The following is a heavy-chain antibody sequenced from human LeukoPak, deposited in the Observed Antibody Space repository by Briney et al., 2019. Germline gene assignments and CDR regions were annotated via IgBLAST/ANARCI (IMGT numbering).Heavy chain of an antibody. CDR3: TTEMSAGGVYFDY. J-gene: IGHJ4*02. CDR2: IKSKTDGGTT. CDR1: GFTFSNAW. Sequence: GGSLRLSCAAPGFTFSNAWMNWVRQSPGKGLEWVGRIKSKTDGGTTDYAAPVKGRFTISRDDSKNTLYLQMNILKTEDTAVYYCTTEMSAGGVYFDYWGQGTLVTVSS. D-gene: IGHD3-16*01. V-gene: IGHV3-15*01.